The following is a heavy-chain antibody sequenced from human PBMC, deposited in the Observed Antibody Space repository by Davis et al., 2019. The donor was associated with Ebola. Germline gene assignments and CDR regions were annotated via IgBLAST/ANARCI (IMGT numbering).Heavy chain of an antibody. CDR3: AHRQGYSSSWYRRGFDY. D-gene: IGHD6-13*01. CDR2: IFSNDEK. CDR1: GFSLSNARMG. J-gene: IGHJ4*02. Sequence: SGPTLVKPTETLTLTCTVSGFSLSNARMGVSWIRQPPGKALEWLAHIFSNDEKSYSTSLKSRLTISKDTSKSQVVLTMTNMDPVDTATYYCAHRQGYSSSWYRRGFDYWGQGTLVTVSS. V-gene: IGHV2-26*01.